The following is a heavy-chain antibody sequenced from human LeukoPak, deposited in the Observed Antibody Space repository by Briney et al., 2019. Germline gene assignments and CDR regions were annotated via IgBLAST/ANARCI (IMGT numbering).Heavy chain of an antibody. J-gene: IGHJ4*02. D-gene: IGHD1-26*01. CDR3: AKGDLVVGALDY. V-gene: IGHV3-23*01. CDR1: GFTFSSYA. Sequence: PGRSLRLSCAASGFTFSSYAMSWVRQAPGKGLEWVSAISGSGGSTYYADSVKGRFTISRDNSKNTLYLQMNSLRAEDTAVYYCAKGDLVVGALDYWGQGTLVTVSS. CDR2: ISGSGGST.